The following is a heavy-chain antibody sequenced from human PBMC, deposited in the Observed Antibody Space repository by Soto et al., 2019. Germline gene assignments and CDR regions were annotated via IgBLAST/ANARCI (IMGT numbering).Heavy chain of an antibody. J-gene: IGHJ6*02. CDR1: GGSISSYY. V-gene: IGHV4-59*01. D-gene: IGHD4-4*01. Sequence: PSETLSLTCTVSGGSISSYYWSWIRQPPGKGLEWIGYIYYSGSTNYNPSLKSRVTISVDTSKNQFSLKLSSVTAADTAVYYRARASSNYAYYYGIDVWGQGTTVTV. CDR2: IYYSGST. CDR3: ARASSNYAYYYGIDV.